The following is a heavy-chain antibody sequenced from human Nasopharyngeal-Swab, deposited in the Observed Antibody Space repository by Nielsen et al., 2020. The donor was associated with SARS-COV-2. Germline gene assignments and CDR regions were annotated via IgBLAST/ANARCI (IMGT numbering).Heavy chain of an antibody. J-gene: IGHJ4*02. Sequence: GGSLRLSCAASGFTFSDYYMSWIRQAPGKGLEWVSYISSSGSTIYYADSVKGRFTISRDNAKNSLYLQMNSLRAEDTAVYYCARDLGIAVADPYYFDYWGQGTLVTVSS. D-gene: IGHD6-19*01. CDR3: ARDLGIAVADPYYFDY. V-gene: IGHV3-11*04. CDR1: GFTFSDYY. CDR2: ISSSGSTI.